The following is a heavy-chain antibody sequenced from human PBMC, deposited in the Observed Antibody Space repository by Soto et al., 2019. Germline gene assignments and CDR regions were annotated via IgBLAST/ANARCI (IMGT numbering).Heavy chain of an antibody. CDR1: GFTFSSYW. CDR2: IKQGGSEK. J-gene: IGHJ6*02. V-gene: IGHV3-7*01. CDR3: ARMSITIFGVAPTHYGMDV. Sequence: GGSLRLSCAASGFTFSSYWMSWVRQAPGKGLEWVANIKQGGSEKYYVDSVKGRFTISRDNAKNSLYLQMNSLRAEDTAVYYCARMSITIFGVAPTHYGMDVWGQGTTVTVSS. D-gene: IGHD3-3*01.